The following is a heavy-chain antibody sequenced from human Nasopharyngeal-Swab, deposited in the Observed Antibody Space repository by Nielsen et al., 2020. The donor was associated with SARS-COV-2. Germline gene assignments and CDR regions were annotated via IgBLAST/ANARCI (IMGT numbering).Heavy chain of an antibody. J-gene: IGHJ4*02. D-gene: IGHD1-26*01. CDR2: ISSIGSTI. Sequence: RGSLRLSCALSGFTFSDYYMSWIRQAPGKGLEWVSYISSIGSTIYYADSVKGRFTISRDNAKNSLYLKMNSLRAEDTAVYYCARGPITKLVATRNFDYWGQGTLVTVSS. CDR1: GFTFSDYY. CDR3: ARGPITKLVATRNFDY. V-gene: IGHV3-11*01.